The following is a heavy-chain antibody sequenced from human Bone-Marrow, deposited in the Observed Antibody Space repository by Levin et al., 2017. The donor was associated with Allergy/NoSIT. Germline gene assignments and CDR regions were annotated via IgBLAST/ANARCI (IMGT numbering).Heavy chain of an antibody. CDR1: GFFVRSNY. V-gene: IGHV3-53*01. D-gene: IGHD2-8*02. CDR3: AKTYHDAGGFAIDAFGV. CDR2: IYNGGTT. Sequence: PGGSLRLSCAVSGFFVRSNYMNWVRQAPGKGLEWVSVIYNGGTTYYADSVKGRFTMSRDRSTTTFYLQMSSLRPEDTAIYYCAKTYHDAGGFAIDAFGVWGQGTMVTVSS. J-gene: IGHJ3*01.